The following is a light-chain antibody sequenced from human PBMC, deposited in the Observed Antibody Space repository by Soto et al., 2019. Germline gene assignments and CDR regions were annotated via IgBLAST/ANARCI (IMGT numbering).Light chain of an antibody. CDR1: SSDIGVYNF. CDR2: EVS. V-gene: IGLV2-14*01. J-gene: IGLJ1*01. CDR3: CSYSSGSTPDV. Sequence: QSALTQPASVSGSPGQSITLSCTGTSSDIGVYNFVSWYQHHPAKAPKLIIYEVSNRPSGVSNRFSGSKSGNTASLTISGLQAEDEADYDCCSYSSGSTPDVFGTGTKLTVL.